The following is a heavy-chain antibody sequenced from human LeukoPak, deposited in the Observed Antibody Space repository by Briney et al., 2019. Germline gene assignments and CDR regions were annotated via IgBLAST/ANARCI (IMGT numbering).Heavy chain of an antibody. D-gene: IGHD1-26*01. J-gene: IGHJ3*02. CDR2: IFTSGNT. Sequence: PSETLSLTCAVSGGSITGHYWSWIRQPAGKGLEWIGRIFTSGNTHYNPSLKSRVTMSVDTSKNHFSLKLGSVTAADTAVYYCARGLIGATYAFDIWGQGTMVTVSS. V-gene: IGHV4-4*07. CDR1: GGSITGHY. CDR3: ARGLIGATYAFDI.